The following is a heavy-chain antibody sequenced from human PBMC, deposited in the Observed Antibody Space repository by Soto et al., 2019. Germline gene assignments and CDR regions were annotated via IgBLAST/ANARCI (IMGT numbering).Heavy chain of an antibody. V-gene: IGHV1-18*01. D-gene: IGHD2-2*01. CDR1: GYTFTSYG. J-gene: IGHJ4*02. CDR2: ISAYNGNT. Sequence: ASVKVSCKASGYTFTSYGISWVRQAPGQGLEWMGWISAYNGNTNYAQKLQGRVTMTTDTSTSTAYMELRSLRSDDTAVYYCLIQGYCSSTSCLDYWGQGTLVTVSS. CDR3: LIQGYCSSTSCLDY.